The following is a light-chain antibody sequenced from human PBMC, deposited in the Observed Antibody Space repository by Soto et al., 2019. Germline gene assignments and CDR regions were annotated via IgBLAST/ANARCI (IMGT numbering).Light chain of an antibody. CDR3: QQYGSSPWT. CDR1: QSVSSY. Sequence: EIVLTQSPATLSLSPGERATLSCRASQSVSSYLAWYQQKPGQAPRLLIYGASSRATGIPDRFSGSGSGTDFTLTISRLEPEDFAVYYCQQYGSSPWTFGQGTKVHIK. J-gene: IGKJ1*01. CDR2: GAS. V-gene: IGKV3-20*01.